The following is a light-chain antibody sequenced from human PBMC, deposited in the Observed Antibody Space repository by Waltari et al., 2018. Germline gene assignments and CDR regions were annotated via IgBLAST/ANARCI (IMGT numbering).Light chain of an antibody. CDR3: QQLNSYPLT. CDR2: SAS. Sequence: DIQLTQSPSSLSSSVGDRLTITCRASQGISSYLTWYQVRPRKAPKLLIYSASSLQSGVSSRFSGSGSGTDFTLTISSLQPEDFATYYCQQLNSYPLTFGGGTKLDI. J-gene: IGKJ4*01. CDR1: QGISSY. V-gene: IGKV1-9*01.